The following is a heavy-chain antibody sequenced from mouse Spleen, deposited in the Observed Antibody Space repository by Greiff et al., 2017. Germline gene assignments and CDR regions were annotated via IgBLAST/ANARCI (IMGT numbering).Heavy chain of an antibody. J-gene: IGHJ4*01. Sequence: VQRVESGPQLVRPGASVKISCKASGYSFTSYWMHWVKQRPGQGLEWIGMIDPSDSETRLNQEFKDKATLTVDKSSSTAYMQLSSPTSEDSAVYYCARKGNYGAMDYWGQGTSVTVSS. CDR2: IDPSDSET. V-gene: IGHV1S126*01. CDR1: GYSFTSYW. D-gene: IGHD2-1*01. CDR3: ARKGNYGAMDY.